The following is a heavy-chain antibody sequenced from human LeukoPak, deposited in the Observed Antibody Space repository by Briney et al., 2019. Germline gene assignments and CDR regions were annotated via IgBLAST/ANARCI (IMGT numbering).Heavy chain of an antibody. D-gene: IGHD2-2*02. CDR3: ARGIGCPSCYTSYYYYMDV. J-gene: IGHJ6*03. Sequence: GASVKVSCKACGGTFSSYTISWVRQAPGQGLEWMGRIIPILGIANYAQKFQGRVTITADKSTSTAYMELSSLRSEDTAVYYCARGIGCPSCYTSYYYYMDVWGKGTTVTVSS. V-gene: IGHV1-69*02. CDR2: IIPILGIA. CDR1: GGTFSSYT.